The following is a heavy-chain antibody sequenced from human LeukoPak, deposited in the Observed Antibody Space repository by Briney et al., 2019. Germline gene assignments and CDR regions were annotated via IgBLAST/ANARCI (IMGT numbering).Heavy chain of an antibody. V-gene: IGHV3-48*01. Sequence: GGSLRLSCVDSGLSLSTSGINWVRQAPGKGLEWIPYISIRGRPIYYADSVKGRFSISRDNSENTLYLQMNSLRAEDTAVYYCAKNGDRGAYCSGGSCYPYYYYYMDVWGKGTTVTISS. CDR1: GLSLSTSG. CDR3: AKNGDRGAYCSGGSCYPYYYYYMDV. D-gene: IGHD2-15*01. J-gene: IGHJ6*03. CDR2: ISIRGRPI.